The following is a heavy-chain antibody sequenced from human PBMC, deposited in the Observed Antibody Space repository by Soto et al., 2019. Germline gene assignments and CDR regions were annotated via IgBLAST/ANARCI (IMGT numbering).Heavy chain of an antibody. V-gene: IGHV5-51*01. D-gene: IGHD3-3*01. CDR2: VYPHDSDI. CDR1: GYRFTTYL. Sequence: ESLKISCKGSGYRFTTYLIAWVRQMPGKGLEWMGIVYPHDSDIRYSPSFQGQVTISADESITTAYLQWSSLKASDTAMYYCTRQASPFWSQLFDTWGQGTLVTVSS. CDR3: TRQASPFWSQLFDT. J-gene: IGHJ5*02.